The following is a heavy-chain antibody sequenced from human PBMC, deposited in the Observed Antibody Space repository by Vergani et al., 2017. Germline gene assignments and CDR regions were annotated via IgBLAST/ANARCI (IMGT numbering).Heavy chain of an antibody. Sequence: QVQLQASGPGRVKPSQTLSLTCTMSGGSISAGYYFWSWIRQPAGKGLEWLGHISASGNASHSPSLKTRVSMSVDTAKNQFSLTVTSVTAADTAIDFWARRSVGYYSGGEVNPLRTAFDVWGNGTVVTVSS. V-gene: IGHV4-61*02. D-gene: IGHD2-15*01. CDR3: ARRSVGYYSGGEVNPLRTAFDV. J-gene: IGHJ3*01. CDR2: ISASGNA. CDR1: GGSISAGYYF.